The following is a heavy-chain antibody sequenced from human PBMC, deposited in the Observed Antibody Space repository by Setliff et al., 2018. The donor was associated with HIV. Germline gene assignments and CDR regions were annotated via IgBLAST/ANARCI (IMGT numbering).Heavy chain of an antibody. D-gene: IGHD4-17*01. CDR2: IYFTGSS. Sequence: TSETLSLTCTVSGGSISTYYWSWIRQPPGKGLEWIGSIYFTGSSDNNPSLKSRVTLSVDTPKHQFSLKLSSVTAADAAVYYCARVQMAYAAFDVWGQGTMVTVS. CDR1: GGSISTYY. CDR3: ARVQMAYAAFDV. V-gene: IGHV4-59*01. J-gene: IGHJ3*01.